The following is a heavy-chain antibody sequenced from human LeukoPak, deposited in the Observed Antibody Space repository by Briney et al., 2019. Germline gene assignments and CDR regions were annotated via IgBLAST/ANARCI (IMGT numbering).Heavy chain of an antibody. CDR1: GGSISSNSHY. J-gene: IGHJ6*03. V-gene: IGHV4-39*07. D-gene: IGHD3/OR15-3a*01. CDR3: AKNLLAWTGYPGSMDA. CDR2: IYYSGTT. Sequence: SETLSLTCTVSGGSISSNSHYWGWIRQSPGTGLEWIGSIYYSGTTYYNPSLKSRVTISIDTSKNQFSLKLTSVTAADTAVYYCAKNLLAWTGYPGSMDAWGKGTTVTISS.